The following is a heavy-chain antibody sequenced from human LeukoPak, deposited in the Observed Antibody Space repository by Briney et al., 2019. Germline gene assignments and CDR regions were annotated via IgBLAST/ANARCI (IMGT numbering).Heavy chain of an antibody. Sequence: GGSLRLSCAASGFTFTTYWMTWVRQAPGKGLEWLANIREDGGEMYYVDSVKGRFTISRDNAKNSLYLQMNSLTAEDTAVYYCARQVQYRSGYFPPDPWGQGTLVTVSS. CDR2: IREDGGEM. D-gene: IGHD6-19*01. V-gene: IGHV3-7*01. J-gene: IGHJ5*02. CDR1: GFTFTTYW. CDR3: ARQVQYRSGYFPPDP.